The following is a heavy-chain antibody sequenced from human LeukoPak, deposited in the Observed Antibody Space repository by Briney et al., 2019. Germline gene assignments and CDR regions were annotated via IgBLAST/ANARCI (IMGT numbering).Heavy chain of an antibody. Sequence: GASVKVSCKASGGTFSSYAISWVRQAPGQGLEWMGRIIPILGIANYAQKFQGRVTITADKSTSTAYMELSSLRSEDTAVYYCARVYCTNGVCYRIPDRGPSDPWGQGTLVTVSS. CDR1: GGTFSSYA. D-gene: IGHD2-8*01. V-gene: IGHV1-69*04. J-gene: IGHJ5*02. CDR3: ARVYCTNGVCYRIPDRGPSDP. CDR2: IIPILGIA.